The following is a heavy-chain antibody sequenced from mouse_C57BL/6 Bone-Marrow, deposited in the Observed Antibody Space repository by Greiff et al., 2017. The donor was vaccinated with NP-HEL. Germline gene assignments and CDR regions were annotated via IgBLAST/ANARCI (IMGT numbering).Heavy chain of an antibody. CDR2: ISNGGGST. D-gene: IGHD1-1*02. J-gene: IGHJ4*01. CDR1: GFTFSDYY. V-gene: IGHV5-12*01. CDR3: AGGKGAMDY. Sequence: DVKLVESGGGLVQPGGSLKLSCAASGFTFSDYYMYWVRQTPEKRLEWVAYISNGGGSTYYLDTVKGRFTISRDNAKNTLYLQMSRLKSEDTAMYYCAGGKGAMDYWGQGTSVTVSS.